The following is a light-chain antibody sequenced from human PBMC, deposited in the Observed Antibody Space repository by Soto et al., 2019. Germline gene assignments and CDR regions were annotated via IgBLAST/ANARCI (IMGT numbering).Light chain of an antibody. V-gene: IGKV3-20*01. CDR2: GAS. Sequence: EIVLTQSPGTLSLSPGERATLSCRASQSVSRSYLAWYQQKPGQAPRLLIYGASSRATGIPDRFSGSGSGTDLTLTISKLEPEDAAVYSCQQYDGSPPFTFGPGTKVDIK. CDR3: QQYDGSPPFT. J-gene: IGKJ3*01. CDR1: QSVSRSY.